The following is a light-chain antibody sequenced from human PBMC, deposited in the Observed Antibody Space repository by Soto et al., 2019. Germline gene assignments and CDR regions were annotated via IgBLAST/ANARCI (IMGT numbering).Light chain of an antibody. J-gene: IGKJ1*01. CDR2: DAS. CDR3: QQYGSSPGT. V-gene: IGKV3-20*01. CDR1: QSVSSY. Sequence: EIVLTQSPATLSSSPGERATLSCRASQSVSSYLAWYQQKPGQAHRLLIYDASNRATGIQARFSGSGSGTDFTLTISRLEPEDFAVYYCQQYGSSPGTVGQGTKVDTK.